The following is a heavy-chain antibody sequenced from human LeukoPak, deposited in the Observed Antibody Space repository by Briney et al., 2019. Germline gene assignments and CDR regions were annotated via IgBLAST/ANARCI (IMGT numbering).Heavy chain of an antibody. D-gene: IGHD6-19*01. CDR3: ARYSSVHFDY. V-gene: IGHV3-74*01. CDR1: GFTFSSYW. Sequence: GGPLRLSCAASGFTFSSYWMHWVRQAPGKGLVWVSRINSDGSSTIYADSVKGRFTISRDNAKNTLYLQMNSLRVEDTAVYYCARYSSVHFDYWGQGILVTVSS. CDR2: INSDGSST. J-gene: IGHJ4*02.